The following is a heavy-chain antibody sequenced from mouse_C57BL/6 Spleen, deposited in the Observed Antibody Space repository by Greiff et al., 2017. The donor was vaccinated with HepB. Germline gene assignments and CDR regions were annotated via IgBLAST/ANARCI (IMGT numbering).Heavy chain of an antibody. Sequence: QVQLQQPGAELVKPGASVKLSCKASGYTFTSYWMHWVKQRPGQGLEWIGMIHPNSGSTNYNEKFKSKATLTVDKSSSTAYMQLSSLTSEDSAVYYCAREGAYGNYEDFDYWGQGTTLTVSS. CDR1: GYTFTSYW. CDR2: IHPNSGST. D-gene: IGHD2-1*01. J-gene: IGHJ2*01. V-gene: IGHV1-64*01. CDR3: AREGAYGNYEDFDY.